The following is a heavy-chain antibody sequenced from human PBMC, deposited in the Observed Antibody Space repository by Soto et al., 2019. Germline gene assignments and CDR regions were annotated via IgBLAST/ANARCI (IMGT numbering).Heavy chain of an antibody. CDR3: ARDGPFISVAAPAFQYAMDV. CDR1: SFTFSSYW. Sequence: GGSLRLSCAASSFTFSSYWLSWVRQAPGKGLEWVATIKQDGSENYYVDSVKGRFTISRDNAKNSLYLQMSSLRADDTAVYYCARDGPFISVAAPAFQYAMDVWGQGTTVTVSS. J-gene: IGHJ6*02. D-gene: IGHD6-19*01. CDR2: IKQDGSEN. V-gene: IGHV3-7*03.